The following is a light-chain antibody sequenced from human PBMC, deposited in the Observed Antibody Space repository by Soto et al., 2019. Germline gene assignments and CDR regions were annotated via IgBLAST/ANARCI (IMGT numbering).Light chain of an antibody. Sequence: DIQMTQSPSSLSASVGDRVTITCRASQSIVSYLNWYQQKPGKAPKLLIFAASSLQSGVPSRFSGSGSGTDFTLTISSLQPEDFATYYCQQSYTTPPTFGQGTKAEIQ. CDR1: QSIVSY. J-gene: IGKJ1*01. V-gene: IGKV1-39*01. CDR3: QQSYTTPPT. CDR2: AAS.